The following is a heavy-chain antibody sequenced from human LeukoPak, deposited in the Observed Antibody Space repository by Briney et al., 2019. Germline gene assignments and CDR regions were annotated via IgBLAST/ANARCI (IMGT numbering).Heavy chain of an antibody. CDR2: INHSGST. D-gene: IGHD3-16*02. J-gene: IGHJ4*02. V-gene: IGHV4-34*01. CDR1: GGSFSGYY. CDR3: ARQGLLGDYVWGSYRYTDY. Sequence: SETLSLTCAVYGGSFSGYYWSWIRQPPGKGLEWIGEINHSGSTNYNSSLKSRVTISVDTSKNQFSLKLSSVTAADTAVYYCARQGLLGDYVWGSYRYTDYWGQGTLVTVSS.